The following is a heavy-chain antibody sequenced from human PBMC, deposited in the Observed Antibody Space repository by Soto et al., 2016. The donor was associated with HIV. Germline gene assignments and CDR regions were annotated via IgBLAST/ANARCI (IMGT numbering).Heavy chain of an antibody. CDR1: SESISSSNYY. Sequence: QLQLQESGPGLVKPSETLSLSCTVSSESISSSNYYWGWIRQPPGKGLEWIGSIYYTGSTYYNPSLKSRVTISVDTSKNKFSLKLSSVTAADTAVYYCARHICTSTSCYDYYYYYMDVVGQRDHGHRLL. CDR3: ARHICTSTSCYDYYYYYMDV. J-gene: IGHJ6*03. D-gene: IGHD2-2*01. V-gene: IGHV4-39*01. CDR2: IYYTGST.